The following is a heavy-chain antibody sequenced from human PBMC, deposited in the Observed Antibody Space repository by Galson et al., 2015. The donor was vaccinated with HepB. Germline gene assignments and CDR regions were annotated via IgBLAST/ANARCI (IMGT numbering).Heavy chain of an antibody. D-gene: IGHD6-19*01. CDR3: ARDDTSGWLGGFY. Sequence: TLSLTCTVSGDSISARTYYWGWVRQPPGKGLEWVATMYYSGTTSYNPSLKGRASISVDTSKNQLSLKLTSVTATDTAVYYCARDDTSGWLGGFYWGQGSLVTVSS. V-gene: IGHV4-39*07. CDR1: GDSISARTYY. J-gene: IGHJ4*02. CDR2: MYYSGTT.